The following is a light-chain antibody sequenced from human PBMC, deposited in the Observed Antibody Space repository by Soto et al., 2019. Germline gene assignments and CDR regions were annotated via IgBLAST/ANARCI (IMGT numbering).Light chain of an antibody. CDR3: QQGTDWPRFT. V-gene: IGKV3-11*01. Sequence: EIVLTQSPATLSLSPGERATLSCRASQSVSTFLAWYQHKPGQAPRLLIYDASNRATGIPDRFRGSGSGTDFTLTISSREPEDFALYYCQQGTDWPRFTFGPGTKVDIK. CDR2: DAS. CDR1: QSVSTF. J-gene: IGKJ3*01.